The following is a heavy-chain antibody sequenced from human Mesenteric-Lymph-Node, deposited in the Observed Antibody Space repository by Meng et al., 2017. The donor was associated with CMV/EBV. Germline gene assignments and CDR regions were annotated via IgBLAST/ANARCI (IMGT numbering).Heavy chain of an antibody. CDR2: IHRGGTS. CDR1: GITVSNNY. Sequence: GESLKTSCVASGITVSNNYMTRVRQAPGKGLEWVSVIHRGGTSFYAASVKGRFTISRDTSKNTVFLQMNSLKPEDTAVYYCARDNNLAAAERTNFFYYGMDVWGQGTTVTVSS. CDR3: ARDNNLAAAERTNFFYYGMDV. J-gene: IGHJ6*02. V-gene: IGHV3-66*02. D-gene: IGHD6-13*01.